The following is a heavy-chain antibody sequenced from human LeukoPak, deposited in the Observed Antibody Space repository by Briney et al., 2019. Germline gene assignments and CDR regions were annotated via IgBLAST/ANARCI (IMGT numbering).Heavy chain of an antibody. CDR1: GYTFTSYG. V-gene: IGHV1-18*01. Sequence: ASVKVFCKASGYTFTSYGISWVRQAPGQGLEWMGWISAYNGNTNYAQKLQGRVTMTTDTSTSTAYMELRSLRSDDTAVYYCARAPYYYDSSRLGWFDPWGQGTLVTVSS. J-gene: IGHJ5*02. CDR2: ISAYNGNT. D-gene: IGHD3-22*01. CDR3: ARAPYYYDSSRLGWFDP.